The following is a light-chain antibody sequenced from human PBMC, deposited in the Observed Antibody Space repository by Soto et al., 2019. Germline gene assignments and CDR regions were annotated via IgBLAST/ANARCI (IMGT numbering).Light chain of an antibody. V-gene: IGKV3-20*01. Sequence: EIVLTQSPGTLSLSPGERATLSCRASQSVDSSYLAWYQQKPGQAPRLLMYGASSRVTGTPDRFSGSGSGTDFTLTISRLEPEDFAVYYCQQYGNSQYTFGQGTKVDIK. CDR3: QQYGNSQYT. CDR1: QSVDSSY. J-gene: IGKJ2*01. CDR2: GAS.